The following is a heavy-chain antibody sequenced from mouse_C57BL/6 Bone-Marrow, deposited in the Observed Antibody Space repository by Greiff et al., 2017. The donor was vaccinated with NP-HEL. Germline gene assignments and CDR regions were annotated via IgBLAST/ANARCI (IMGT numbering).Heavy chain of an antibody. V-gene: IGHV5-17*01. CDR2: ISSGSSTI. CDR1: GFTFSDYG. CDR3: ARRRSRDYYAMYY. Sequence: EVMLVESGGGLVKPGGSLKLSCAASGFTFSDYGMHWVRQAPEQGLEWVAYISSGSSTIYYADTVKGRFTISRDNAKNTLFLQMTSLRTEDTEMYYCARRRSRDYYAMYYWGQGTSVTVSA. J-gene: IGHJ4*01. D-gene: IGHD1-1*01.